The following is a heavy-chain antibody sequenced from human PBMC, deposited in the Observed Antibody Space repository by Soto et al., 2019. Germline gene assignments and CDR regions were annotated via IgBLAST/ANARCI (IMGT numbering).Heavy chain of an antibody. V-gene: IGHV3-11*05. CDR3: AREYSGVAARFDP. CDR2: ISSDSTYT. D-gene: IGHD6-13*01. CDR1: GFTFSDYY. Sequence: QVQLVESGGGLVKPGGSLRLSCAASGFTFSDYYMNWIRQAPGKGLEWVSYISSDSTYTNYADSMKGRFTISRDNAKNSLYLQMNSLRAEDTAVYYCAREYSGVAARFDPWGQGTLVTVSS. J-gene: IGHJ5*02.